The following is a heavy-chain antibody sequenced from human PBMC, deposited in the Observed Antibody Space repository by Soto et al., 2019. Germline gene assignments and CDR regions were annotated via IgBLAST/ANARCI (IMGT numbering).Heavy chain of an antibody. CDR1: GFTFGDYA. Sequence: GGSLRLSCTASGFTFGDYAMSWFRQAPGKGLEWVGFIRSKAYGGTTEYAASVKGRFTISRDDSKSIAYLQMNSLKTEDTAVYYCTRDIHNDFWSGYLFDYWGQGTLVTVSS. D-gene: IGHD3-3*01. J-gene: IGHJ4*02. V-gene: IGHV3-49*03. CDR2: IRSKAYGGTT. CDR3: TRDIHNDFWSGYLFDY.